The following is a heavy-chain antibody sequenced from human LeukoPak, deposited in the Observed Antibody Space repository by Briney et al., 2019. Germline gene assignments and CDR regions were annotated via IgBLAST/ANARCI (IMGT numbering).Heavy chain of an antibody. V-gene: IGHV3-33*01. CDR3: ARVANITTFGMDV. J-gene: IGHJ6*02. D-gene: IGHD3-9*01. CDR1: GFAFSSYG. CDR2: IWFDGSKK. Sequence: GGSLRLSCAASGFAFSSYGMHWVRQAPGKGLEWVALIWFDGSKKYDADSVKGRFTISRDNSKNTLYLQMNSLRVEDTAVYYCARVANITTFGMDVWGQGTTATVSS.